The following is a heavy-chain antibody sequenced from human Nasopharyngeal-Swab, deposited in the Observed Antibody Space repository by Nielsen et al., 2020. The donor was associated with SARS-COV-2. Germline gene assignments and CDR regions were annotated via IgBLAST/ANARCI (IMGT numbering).Heavy chain of an antibody. Sequence: WVRQAPGQGLVWMGWMNPNSGNTGYAQKFQGRVTMTRNTSISTAYMELSSLRSEDTAVYYCARGVTGTVVVPAATDGGGGDDAFDIWGQGTMVTVSS. CDR2: MNPNSGNT. J-gene: IGHJ3*02. CDR3: ARGVTGTVVVPAATDGGGGDDAFDI. D-gene: IGHD2-2*01. V-gene: IGHV1-8*01.